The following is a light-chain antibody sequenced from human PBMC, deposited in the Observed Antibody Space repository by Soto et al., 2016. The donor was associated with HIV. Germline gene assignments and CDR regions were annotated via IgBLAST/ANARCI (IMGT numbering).Light chain of an antibody. J-gene: IGLJ3*02. CDR1: NIGTKN. V-gene: IGLV3-21*03. CDR2: DDS. CDR3: QVWDSSSDPSGV. Sequence: SYELTQPPSVSVAPGKTARITCGGNNIGTKNVHWYQQRPGQAPLLVVYDDSDRPSGIPERFSGSNSGNTATLTINRVEAGDEADYYCQVWDSSSDPSGVFGGGTKVTV.